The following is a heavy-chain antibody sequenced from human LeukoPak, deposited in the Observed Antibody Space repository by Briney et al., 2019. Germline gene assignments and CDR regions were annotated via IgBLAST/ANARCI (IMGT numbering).Heavy chain of an antibody. J-gene: IGHJ4*02. CDR2: ISWNSGSI. D-gene: IGHD5-18*01. V-gene: IGHV3-9*01. Sequence: GGSLRLSCAGSGSIFNNYAMHWVRQPPGKGLEWVSGISWNSGSIDYVDSVKGRFTIFRDNAKNSLSLQMNSLRDDDTAVYYCAREVLRTASAFDHWGQGTLVTVSS. CDR1: GSIFNNYA. CDR3: AREVLRTASAFDH.